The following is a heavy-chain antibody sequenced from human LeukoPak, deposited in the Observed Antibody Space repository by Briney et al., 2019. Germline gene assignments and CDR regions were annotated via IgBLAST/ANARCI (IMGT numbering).Heavy chain of an antibody. CDR3: ARDVSLRFLEWLHFDY. CDR2: ISSTSSYI. Sequence: PGGSLRLSCAASGFTFSIYSVTWVRQAPGKGLEWVASISSTSSYIYYADSVKGRFTISRDNAKNSLYLQMNSLRAEDTAVYYCARDVSLRFLEWLHFDYWGQGTLVTVSS. V-gene: IGHV3-21*01. CDR1: GFTFSIYS. D-gene: IGHD3-3*01. J-gene: IGHJ4*02.